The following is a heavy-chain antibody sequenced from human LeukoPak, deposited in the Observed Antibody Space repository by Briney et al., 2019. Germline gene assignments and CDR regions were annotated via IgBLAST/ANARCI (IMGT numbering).Heavy chain of an antibody. CDR2: IYHSGST. D-gene: IGHD7-27*01. CDR1: GCSISSGYY. CDR3: AGRKWGQYYFDY. V-gene: IGHV4-38-2*01. J-gene: IGHJ4*02. Sequence: PSETLSLTCAVSGCSISSGYYWGWIRQPPGKGLEWIGSIYHSGSTYYNPSLKSRVTISVDTSKNQFSLKLSSVTAADTAVYYCAGRKWGQYYFDYWGQGTLVTVSS.